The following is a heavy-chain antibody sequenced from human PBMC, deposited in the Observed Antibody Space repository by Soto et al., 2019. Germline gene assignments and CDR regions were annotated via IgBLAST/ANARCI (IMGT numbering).Heavy chain of an antibody. D-gene: IGHD4-17*01. V-gene: IGHV3-30-3*01. Sequence: QVQLVESGGGVVQPGRSLRLSCAASGFTFSSYAMHWVRQAPGKGLEWVAVISYDGSNKYYADSVKGRFTISRDNSKNTLYLQMNSLRAEDTAVYYCARDRTTVVTDRLLGGLPGFDYWGQGTLVTVSS. CDR2: ISYDGSNK. J-gene: IGHJ4*02. CDR1: GFTFSSYA. CDR3: ARDRTTVVTDRLLGGLPGFDY.